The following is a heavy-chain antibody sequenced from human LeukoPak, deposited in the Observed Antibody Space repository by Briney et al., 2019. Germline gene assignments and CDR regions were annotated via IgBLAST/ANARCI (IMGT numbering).Heavy chain of an antibody. Sequence: GGSLRLSCAVPGFTLSAYYMSWIRQAPGRGLEWLSYIGSSGYSANLVYYADSVKGRFTISRDNGKNSLYLQMNSLRAEDTAVYYCARGVPRVARGAFDIWGQGTMVTVSS. J-gene: IGHJ3*02. D-gene: IGHD3-3*01. V-gene: IGHV3-11*04. CDR2: IGSSGYSANLV. CDR3: ARGVPRVARGAFDI. CDR1: GFTLSAYY.